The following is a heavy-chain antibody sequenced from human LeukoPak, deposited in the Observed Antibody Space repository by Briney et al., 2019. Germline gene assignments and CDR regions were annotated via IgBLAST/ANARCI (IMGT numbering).Heavy chain of an antibody. Sequence: PSETLSLTCTVSGGSISSGGYYWSWIRQPPGKGLEWIGEIDQSGSPNYNPSLKSRVTISGDTSKNQFSLKLSSVTAADTAVYYCARLAAAPKIKGQAYWGQGTLVTVSS. V-gene: IGHV4-39*07. CDR2: IDQSGSP. D-gene: IGHD6-13*01. J-gene: IGHJ4*02. CDR3: ARLAAAPKIKGQAY. CDR1: GGSISSGGYY.